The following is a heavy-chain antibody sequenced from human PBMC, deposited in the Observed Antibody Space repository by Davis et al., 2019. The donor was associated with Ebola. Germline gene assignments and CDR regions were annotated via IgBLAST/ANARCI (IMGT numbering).Heavy chain of an antibody. CDR2: MNPNSGNT. CDR3: ARDAGGDGSYLGGY. V-gene: IGHV1-8*01. J-gene: IGHJ4*02. Sequence: AASVKVSCKASGYTFTKYDIAWVRQASGQGLEWMGWMNPNSGNTGYARKFQGRVTMTRDITIGTAYMELSSLRSEDTAVYYCARDAGGDGSYLGGYWGQGTLVTVSS. D-gene: IGHD1-26*01. CDR1: GYTFTKYD.